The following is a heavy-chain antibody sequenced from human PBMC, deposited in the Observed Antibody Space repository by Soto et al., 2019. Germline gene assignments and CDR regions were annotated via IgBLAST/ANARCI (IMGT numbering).Heavy chain of an antibody. D-gene: IGHD3-22*01. J-gene: IGHJ6*02. CDR3: ARARAMIVVGGPIDDYGMDG. V-gene: IGHV1-18*01. CDR1: GYTFTSYG. CDR2: ISAYNGNT. Sequence: QVQLVQSGAEVKKPGASVKVSCKASGYTFTSYGISWVRQAPGQGLEWMGWISAYNGNTNYAQKLQGRVTRTKDTSKSTAYRELRSLRSDDTAVYYCARARAMIVVGGPIDDYGMDGWGQGTTVTVSS.